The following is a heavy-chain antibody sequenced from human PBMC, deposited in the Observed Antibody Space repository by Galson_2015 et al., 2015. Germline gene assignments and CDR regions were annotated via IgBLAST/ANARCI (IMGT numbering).Heavy chain of an antibody. Sequence: SLRLSCAASGFTVSSPYMSWVRQAPGKGLEWVSAIYGGGSTSYADSVKGRFTISRDNSKNTLDLQMSSPRAEDTAIYYCASAATYDTRNYFDYWGQGTLVTVSS. J-gene: IGHJ4*02. CDR2: IYGGGST. CDR1: GFTVSSPY. D-gene: IGHD3-22*01. V-gene: IGHV3-53*01. CDR3: ASAATYDTRNYFDY.